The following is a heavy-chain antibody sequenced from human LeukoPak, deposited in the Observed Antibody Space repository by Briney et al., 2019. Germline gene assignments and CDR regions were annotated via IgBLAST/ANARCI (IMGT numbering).Heavy chain of an antibody. V-gene: IGHV3-53*01. CDR1: GLTGSHNY. J-gene: IGHJ4*02. Sequence: GGSLRLSCAASGLTGSHNYVSWVRQAPGKGLEWVSSINSGGSTYYADSVKGRFTISRDNSKNTLYLQMNSLRAEDTAVYYCAKEGFDSWGQGTLVTVSS. CDR3: AKEGFDS. CDR2: INSGGST.